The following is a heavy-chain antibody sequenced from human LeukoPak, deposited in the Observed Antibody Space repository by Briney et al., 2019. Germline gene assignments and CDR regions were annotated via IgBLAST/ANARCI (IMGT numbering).Heavy chain of an antibody. CDR3: ASGGLLPMGEDY. Sequence: ASVKVSFEASGYTFTSYDINGVRQATGQGLEGMGLMNPSSGDTGYAQKFQVRVTIARNTSIRTAHMELSSLRSEDTAVYSCASGGLLPMGEDYWGQGTRVTVSS. CDR1: GYTFTSYD. J-gene: IGHJ4*02. V-gene: IGHV1-8*01. CDR2: MNPSSGDT. D-gene: IGHD3-16*01.